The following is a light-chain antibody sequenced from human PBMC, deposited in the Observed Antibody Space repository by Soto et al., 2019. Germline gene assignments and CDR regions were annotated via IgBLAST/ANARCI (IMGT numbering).Light chain of an antibody. J-gene: IGLJ2*01. V-gene: IGLV6-57*04. Sequence: NFMLTQPHSVSESPCKTVTISCTXSSGSIANNYVQWYQQRPGSAPTTVIYENNQRPSGGPGRFSGSTAGSSNSASLTISGLQTEDEADYYCQSYDSDFVRFGGGTKVTVL. CDR2: ENN. CDR3: QSYDSDFVR. CDR1: SGSIANNY.